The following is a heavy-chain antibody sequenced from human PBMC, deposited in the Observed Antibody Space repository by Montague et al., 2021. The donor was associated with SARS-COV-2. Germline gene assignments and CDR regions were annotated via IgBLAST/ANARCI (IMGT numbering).Heavy chain of an antibody. CDR3: ARERGPYYFDSSGYHNAFVI. D-gene: IGHD3-22*01. Sequence: SETLSLTCTVSGGSISSYYWSWIRQPPGKGLEWIGRLYTSGSTNYNPSLKSRVTISVDTSKNQFSLKLSSVTAADTAVYYCARERGPYYFDSSGYHNAFVIWGQGTMVTVSS. J-gene: IGHJ3*02. CDR2: LYTSGST. CDR1: GGSISSYY. V-gene: IGHV4-4*07.